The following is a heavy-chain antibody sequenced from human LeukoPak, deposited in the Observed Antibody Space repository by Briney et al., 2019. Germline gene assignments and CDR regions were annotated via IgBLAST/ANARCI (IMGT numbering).Heavy chain of an antibody. CDR2: ISSSSSYI. V-gene: IGHV3-21*01. CDR1: GFTFSSYS. Sequence: KSGGSLRLSCAASGFTFSSYSMNWVRRAPGKGLEWVSSISSSSSYIYYADSVKGRFTISRDNAKNSLYLQMNSLRAEDTAVYYCARDAKYSSSWAYNWFDPWGQGTLVTVSS. D-gene: IGHD6-13*01. CDR3: ARDAKYSSSWAYNWFDP. J-gene: IGHJ5*02.